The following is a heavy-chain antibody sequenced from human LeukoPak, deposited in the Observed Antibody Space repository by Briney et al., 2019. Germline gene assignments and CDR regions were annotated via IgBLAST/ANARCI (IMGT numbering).Heavy chain of an antibody. D-gene: IGHD2-15*01. V-gene: IGHV1-2*02. CDR3: ARGWRDIVVVVWFDP. CDR1: GYTLTGYY. Sequence: ASVKVSCKASGYTLTGYYMHWVRQAPGQGLEWMGWINPNSGGTNYAQKFQGRVTMTRDTSISTAYMELSRLRSDDTAVYYCARGWRDIVVVVWFDPWGQGTLVTVSS. J-gene: IGHJ5*02. CDR2: INPNSGGT.